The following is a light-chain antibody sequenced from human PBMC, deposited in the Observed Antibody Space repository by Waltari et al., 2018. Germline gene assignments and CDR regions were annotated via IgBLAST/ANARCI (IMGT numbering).Light chain of an antibody. CDR3: SSYMDSTTLEL. J-gene: IGLJ2*01. CDR2: DVT. V-gene: IGLV2-14*03. CDR1: SSDIASSNY. Sequence: QSALTQPASVSGSPGQSITIPCTGTSSDIASSNYVSWYQQHPGKAPNRIIYDVTLRPSGVSNRFSGSKSGNTASLTISGLQAEDEADYYCSSYMDSTTLELFGGGTSLTVL.